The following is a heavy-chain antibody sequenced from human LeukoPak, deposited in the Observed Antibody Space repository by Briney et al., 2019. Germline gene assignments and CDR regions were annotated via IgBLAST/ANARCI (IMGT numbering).Heavy chain of an antibody. V-gene: IGHV3-7*03. CDR2: IKQDGSEK. J-gene: IGHJ4*02. D-gene: IGHD5-12*01. CDR3: ARDGGYVNFDY. CDR1: GFTFSSYW. Sequence: GGSLRLSCAASGFTFSSYWMSWVRQAPGKGLEWVANIKQDGSEKYYVDSVKGRFTIFRDNAKNSLYLQMNSLRAEDTAVYYCARDGGYVNFDYWGQGTLVTVSS.